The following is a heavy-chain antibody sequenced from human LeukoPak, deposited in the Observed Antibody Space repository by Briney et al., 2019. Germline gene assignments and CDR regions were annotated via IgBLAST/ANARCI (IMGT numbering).Heavy chain of an antibody. D-gene: IGHD4-11*01. V-gene: IGHV1-18*01. CDR2: ISAYNVNT. Sequence: SVKISSKTSGYTFTTYGISCGRRAPVQQLEWMGGISAYNVNTNDAQKIQGRVTMTTDTSTTTAYMELRSLRSDDTAVYYCARVPVSGRGARFDYWGQGTLVTVSS. J-gene: IGHJ4*02. CDR1: GYTFTTYG. CDR3: ARVPVSGRGARFDY.